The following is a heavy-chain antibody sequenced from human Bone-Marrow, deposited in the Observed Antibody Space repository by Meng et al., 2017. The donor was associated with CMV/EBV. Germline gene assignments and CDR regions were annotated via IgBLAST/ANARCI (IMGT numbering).Heavy chain of an antibody. D-gene: IGHD1-20*01. J-gene: IGHJ5*02. CDR3: ARAPITGITGIIWGWFDP. V-gene: IGHV1-18*01. CDR1: GYSFTSYG. Sequence: ASVKVSCKASGYSFTSYGISWVRQAPGQGLEWMGWISAYNGNTNYAQKLQGRVTMTTDTSTSTAYMELRSLRSDDTAVYYCARAPITGITGIIWGWFDPWGQGTLVTVSS. CDR2: ISAYNGNT.